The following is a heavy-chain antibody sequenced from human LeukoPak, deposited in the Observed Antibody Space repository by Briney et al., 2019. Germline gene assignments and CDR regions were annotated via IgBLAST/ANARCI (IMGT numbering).Heavy chain of an antibody. CDR1: GDTFSSYA. CDR2: IIPIFGTA. CDR3: ARGPRLGSYYYYYGMDV. D-gene: IGHD3-10*01. J-gene: IGHJ6*02. Sequence: SVKVSCKASGDTFSSYAISWVRQAPGQGLEWMGGIIPIFGTANYAQKFQGRVTITADESTSTAYMELSSLRSEDTAVYYCARGPRLGSYYYYYGMDVWGQGTTVTVSS. V-gene: IGHV1-69*13.